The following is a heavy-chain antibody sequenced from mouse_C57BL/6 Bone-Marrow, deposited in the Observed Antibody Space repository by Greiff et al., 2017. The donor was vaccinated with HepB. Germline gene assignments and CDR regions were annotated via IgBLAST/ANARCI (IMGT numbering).Heavy chain of an antibody. V-gene: IGHV1-69*01. D-gene: IGHD2-2*01. J-gene: IGHJ3*01. CDR1: GYTFTSYW. Sequence: VQLKQPGAELVMPGASVKLSCKASGYTFTSYWMHWVKQRPGQGLEWIGEIDPSDSYTNYNQKFKGKSTLTVDKSSSTAYMQLSSLTSEDSAVYYCARSTMVTTRAWFAYWGQGTLVTVSA. CDR2: IDPSDSYT. CDR3: ARSTMVTTRAWFAY.